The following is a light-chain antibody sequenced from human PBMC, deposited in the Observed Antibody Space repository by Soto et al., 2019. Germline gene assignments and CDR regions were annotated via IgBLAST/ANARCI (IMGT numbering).Light chain of an antibody. CDR1: SSNIGSNT. CDR2: NNN. Sequence: QSVLTQPPSASGTPGQRVTISCSGSSSNIGSNTVNWYQHLPGTAPKLLIYNNNQRPSGVPDRISGSKSGTSASLAIGGLQSEDEAHYYCAAWDDSLNGFFVFGTGTK. V-gene: IGLV1-44*01. J-gene: IGLJ1*01. CDR3: AAWDDSLNGFFV.